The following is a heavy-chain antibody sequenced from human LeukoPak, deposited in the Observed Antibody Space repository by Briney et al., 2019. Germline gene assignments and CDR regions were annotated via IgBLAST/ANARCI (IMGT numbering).Heavy chain of an antibody. D-gene: IGHD5-24*01. V-gene: IGHV3-74*01. CDR3: ARLDEAFDN. Sequence: GGSLRLSCAASGFTFTTYGMHWVRQAPGKGLVWVSRIMSDGRSTYADSVKGRFTISRDTAKNSLYLQMNSLRAEDTAIYYCARLDEAFDNWGQGTLVTVSS. CDR1: GFTFTTYG. J-gene: IGHJ4*02. CDR2: IMSDGRST.